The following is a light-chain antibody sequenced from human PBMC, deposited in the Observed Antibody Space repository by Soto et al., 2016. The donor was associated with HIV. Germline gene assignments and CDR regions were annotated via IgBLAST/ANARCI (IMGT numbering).Light chain of an antibody. J-gene: IGLJ3*02. CDR2: QDK. CDR3: QVWGSTSDPWV. CDR1: QLGDKY. Sequence: SYKLIQPPSVSVSPGQTASITCSGDQLGDKYVSWYQQKPGQSPVLLIYQDKKRPSGIPERFSGSNSGNTATLTISRVEAGDEADYYCQVWGSTSDPWVFGGGTKLTVL. V-gene: IGLV3-1*01.